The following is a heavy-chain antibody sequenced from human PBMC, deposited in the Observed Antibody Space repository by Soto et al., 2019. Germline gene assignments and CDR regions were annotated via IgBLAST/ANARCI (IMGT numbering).Heavy chain of an antibody. Sequence: QVQLVQSGAEVKKPGASVKVSCKASGYTFTSYGISWVRQAPGQGLEWMGWISAYNGNTNYAQKLQGRVTMTTDTSTSTAYMERRSLRADDTAVYYCARVRITMVRGVIRPGAFDIWGQGTMVTVSS. CDR1: GYTFTSYG. CDR3: ARVRITMVRGVIRPGAFDI. CDR2: ISAYNGNT. D-gene: IGHD3-10*01. J-gene: IGHJ3*02. V-gene: IGHV1-18*01.